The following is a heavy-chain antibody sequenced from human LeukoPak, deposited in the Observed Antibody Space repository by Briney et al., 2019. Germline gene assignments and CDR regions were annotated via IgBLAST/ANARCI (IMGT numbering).Heavy chain of an antibody. V-gene: IGHV3-33*01. J-gene: IGHJ4*02. CDR2: IWYDGSKK. CDR1: GFSFSSYG. CDR3: AREALYEAAAGTEETMYYFDY. Sequence: GGSLRLSCAASGFSFSSYGMHWVRQAPGKGLEWVAVIWYDGSKKYYADSVKGRFTISRDNSKNTLYLQMNSLRAEDTAVYYCAREALYEAAAGTEETMYYFDYWGQGTLVTVSS. D-gene: IGHD6-13*01.